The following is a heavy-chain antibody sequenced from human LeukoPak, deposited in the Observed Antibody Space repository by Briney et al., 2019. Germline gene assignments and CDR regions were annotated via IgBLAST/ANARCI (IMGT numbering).Heavy chain of an antibody. V-gene: IGHV3-74*01. Sequence: PGGSLRLSCAASGFTFSSHGMHWFRQAPGEGLVGFSRVNGPGDWTHYADSVRGRFIISRDNAENTISLQMNKLSAEDTAVYFCARAVFEGQRQSDAFDVWGQGTMVTVSS. CDR2: VNGPGDWT. J-gene: IGHJ3*01. CDR1: GFTFSSHG. CDR3: ARAVFEGQRQSDAFDV. D-gene: IGHD6-25*01.